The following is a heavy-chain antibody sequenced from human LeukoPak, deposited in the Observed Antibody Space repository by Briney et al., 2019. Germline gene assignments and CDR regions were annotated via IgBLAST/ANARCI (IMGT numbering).Heavy chain of an antibody. CDR2: IYYSGST. D-gene: IGHD3-10*01. Sequence: SETLSLTCTVSGGSISSSSYYWGWIRQPPGKGLEWIGSIYYSGSTYYNPSLKSRVTISVDRSKNQFSLRLTSVTAADTAVYYCARGFFDRGNPGSWFDPWGQGTLVTVSS. J-gene: IGHJ5*02. CDR3: ARGFFDRGNPGSWFDP. CDR1: GGSISSSSYY. V-gene: IGHV4-39*07.